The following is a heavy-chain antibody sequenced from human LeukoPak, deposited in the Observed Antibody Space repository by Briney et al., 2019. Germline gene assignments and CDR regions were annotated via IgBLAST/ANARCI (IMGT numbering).Heavy chain of an antibody. Sequence: GGSLRLSCPASGFTFSSYAMSWVRQAPGKGLEWVSAISGSGTSTYYADSVKGRFTISRDNSKNTLYLQMNSLRAEDTAVYYCARGRDTGFDYWGQGTLVTVSS. V-gene: IGHV3-23*01. J-gene: IGHJ4*02. CDR2: ISGSGTST. CDR1: GFTFSSYA. D-gene: IGHD1-14*01. CDR3: ARGRDTGFDY.